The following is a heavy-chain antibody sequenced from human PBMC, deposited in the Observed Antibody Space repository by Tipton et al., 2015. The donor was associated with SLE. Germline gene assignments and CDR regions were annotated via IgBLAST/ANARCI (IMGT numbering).Heavy chain of an antibody. CDR3: VRLELPATKADY. V-gene: IGHV4-38-2*02. CDR1: GFSISSYY. CDR2: IYHSGTT. D-gene: IGHD5-24*01. Sequence: TLSLTCTVSGFSISSYYWGWLRQPPGKGLEWLGTIYHSGTTYYNPSLKSRLTLSIDTSKNQFSLKLSSVTAADTAVYYCVRLELPATKADYWGPGTLVTVSS. J-gene: IGHJ4*02.